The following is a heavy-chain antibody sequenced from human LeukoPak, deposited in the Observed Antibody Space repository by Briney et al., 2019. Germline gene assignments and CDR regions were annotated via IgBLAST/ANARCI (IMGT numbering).Heavy chain of an antibody. D-gene: IGHD5-18*01. CDR3: ARDREGRYSYGNFFDY. Sequence: SETLSLTCTVSGGSISSYYWSWIRQPAGKGLEWIGRIYTSGSTNYNPSLKSRVTMSVDTSKNQFSLKLSSVTAADTAVYYCARDREGRYSYGNFFDYWGQGTLATVSS. CDR1: GGSISSYY. V-gene: IGHV4-4*07. CDR2: IYTSGST. J-gene: IGHJ4*02.